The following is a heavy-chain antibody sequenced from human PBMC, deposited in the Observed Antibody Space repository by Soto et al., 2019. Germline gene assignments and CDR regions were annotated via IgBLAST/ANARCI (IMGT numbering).Heavy chain of an antibody. CDR3: ARGLEGRPAAMDYYYYMDV. J-gene: IGHJ6*03. CDR1: GGSFSGYY. Sequence: PSETLSLTCAVYGGSFSGYYWSWIRQPPGKGLEWIGEINHSGSTNYNPSLKSRVTISVDTSKNQFSLKLSSVTAADTAVYYCARGLEGRPAAMDYYYYMDVWGKGTTVTVSS. D-gene: IGHD2-2*01. CDR2: INHSGST. V-gene: IGHV4-34*01.